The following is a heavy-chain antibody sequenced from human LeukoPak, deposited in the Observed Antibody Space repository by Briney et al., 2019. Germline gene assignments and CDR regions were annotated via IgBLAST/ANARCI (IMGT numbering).Heavy chain of an antibody. CDR3: ANIPTIFLDY. J-gene: IGHJ4*02. Sequence: GGSLRLSCTASGFTSSSYLMSWVRQAPGKGLEWVSAISGSGGSTYYADSVKGRFTISRDNSKNTLYLQMNSLRAEDTAVYYCANIPTIFLDYWGQGTLVTVSS. CDR1: GFTSSSYL. V-gene: IGHV3-23*01. D-gene: IGHD3-10*02. CDR2: ISGSGGST.